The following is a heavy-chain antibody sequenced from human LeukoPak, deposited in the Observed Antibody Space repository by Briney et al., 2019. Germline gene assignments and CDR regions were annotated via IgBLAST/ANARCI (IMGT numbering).Heavy chain of an antibody. CDR2: IRYDGSNK. J-gene: IGHJ4*02. Sequence: GGSLRLSCAASGFTFSSYGMHWVRQAPGKGLEWVAFIRYDGSNKYYADSVKGRFTISRDNSKNTLYLQMNSLRAEDTAVYYCAKMGGSGSSLWLYFDYWGQGTLVTVSS. CDR3: AKMGGSGSSLWLYFDY. CDR1: GFTFSSYG. V-gene: IGHV3-30*02. D-gene: IGHD3-10*01.